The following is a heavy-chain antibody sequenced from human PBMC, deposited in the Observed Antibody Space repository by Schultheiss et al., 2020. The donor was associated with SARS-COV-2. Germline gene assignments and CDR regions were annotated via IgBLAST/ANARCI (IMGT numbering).Heavy chain of an antibody. D-gene: IGHD3-3*01. J-gene: IGHJ4*02. CDR3: ARLPHYYDFWSGHDY. CDR2: INHSGST. CDR1: GGSFSGYY. V-gene: IGHV4-34*01. Sequence: SETLSLTCAVYGGSFSGYYWSWIRQPPGKGLEWIGEINHSGSTNYNPSLKSRVTISVDTSKNQFSLKLSSVTAADTAVYYCARLPHYYDFWSGHDYWGQGTLVTVSS.